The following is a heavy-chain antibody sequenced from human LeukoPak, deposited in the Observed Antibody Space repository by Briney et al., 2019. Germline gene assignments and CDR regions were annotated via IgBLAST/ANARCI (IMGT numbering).Heavy chain of an antibody. CDR3: ARELSAVGRWGAFDL. V-gene: IGHV1-2*02. D-gene: IGHD6-13*01. J-gene: IGHJ3*01. CDR2: INPNSGGT. Sequence: GASVKLSCKASGYTFTCSCIHWVRQGPGQGLGRVWGINPNSGGTKSAQRFQGRVTLPRDTSTSTAFMELSSLRSDDTAMYYWARELSAVGRWGAFDLWGQGTMVTVSS. CDR1: GYTFTCSC.